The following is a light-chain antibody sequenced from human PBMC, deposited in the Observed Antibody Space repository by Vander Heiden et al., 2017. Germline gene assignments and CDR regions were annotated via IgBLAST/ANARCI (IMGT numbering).Light chain of an antibody. Sequence: QSALTQPPSASGSPGQSVTISCTGTSSDVGGYNYVSWYQQHPGKAPNLMIYEVNKRPSGVPDRFSGSKSGNTASLTVSELQAEDEADYYCSSYAGSNNYVFGTGTKVTVL. CDR3: SSYAGSNNYV. J-gene: IGLJ1*01. CDR1: SSDVGGYNY. V-gene: IGLV2-8*01. CDR2: EVN.